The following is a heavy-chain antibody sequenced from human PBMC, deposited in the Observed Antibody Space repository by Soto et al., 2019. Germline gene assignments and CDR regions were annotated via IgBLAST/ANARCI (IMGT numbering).Heavy chain of an antibody. CDR1: GFILSDCA. V-gene: IGHV3-48*01. CDR2: ISSSSSVI. D-gene: IGHD7-27*01. J-gene: IGHJ6*03. Sequence: EVQLVESGGGLVQPGGSLRLSCATSGFILSDCAMNWVRQAPGKGLEWVSYISSSSSVIDYADSVKGRFTVSRDNARNSLYLQMNSLRAEDTAVYYCARDLSWGSNWYYYIDVCGKGTTVTVSS. CDR3: ARDLSWGSNWYYYIDV.